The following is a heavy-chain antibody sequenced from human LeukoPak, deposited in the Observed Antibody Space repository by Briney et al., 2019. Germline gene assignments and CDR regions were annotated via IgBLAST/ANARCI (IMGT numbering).Heavy chain of an antibody. J-gene: IGHJ6*02. CDR1: GGSISNYY. Sequence: KPSETLSLTCTVSGGSISNYYWSWIRQPPGKGLEWIGYIYYSGSTNYSPSLKSRVTISVDTSKNQFSLKLSSVTAADTAVYYCARVGGTNYYYYGMDVWGQGTTVTVSS. D-gene: IGHD1-1*01. CDR2: IYYSGST. CDR3: ARVGGTNYYYYGMDV. V-gene: IGHV4-59*01.